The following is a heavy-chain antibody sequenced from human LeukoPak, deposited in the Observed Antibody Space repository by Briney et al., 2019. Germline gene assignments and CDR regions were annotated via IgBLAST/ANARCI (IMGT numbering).Heavy chain of an antibody. Sequence: SGGSLRLSCAASGFTFSDYYMNWVRQAPGKGLEWVSVIFSGGSTYYTDSVKGRFTISRDNSKNTLYLQMNSLRVEDTAVYYCAGGNFGNLPFDYWGQGTLVTVSS. CDR1: GFTFSDYY. D-gene: IGHD4-23*01. CDR2: IFSGGST. CDR3: AGGNFGNLPFDY. J-gene: IGHJ4*02. V-gene: IGHV3-53*01.